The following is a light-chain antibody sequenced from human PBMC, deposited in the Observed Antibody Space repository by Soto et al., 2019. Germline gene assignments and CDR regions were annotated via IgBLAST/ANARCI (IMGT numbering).Light chain of an antibody. CDR1: QSINSF. J-gene: IGKJ5*01. Sequence: EIVLTQSPGTLSLSPWEGATLSCRASQSINSFLAWYQQRRGQAPRLLIHGASNRATGIPDRFSGSGSGTDFTLTISRLEPEDFAVYYCQQRSNWPITFGQGTRLEIK. V-gene: IGKV3-11*01. CDR3: QQRSNWPIT. CDR2: GAS.